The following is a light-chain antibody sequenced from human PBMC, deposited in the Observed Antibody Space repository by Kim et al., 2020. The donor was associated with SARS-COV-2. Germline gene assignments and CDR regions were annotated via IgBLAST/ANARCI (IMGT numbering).Light chain of an antibody. CDR2: QDS. CDR1: KLGDKY. Sequence: SYELTQPPSVSVSPGQTASITCCGDKLGDKYACWYQQKPGQSPVLVIYQDSKRPSGIPERFSGSNSGNTATLTISGTQAMYEADYYCQAWDSTTAVFGAGTKLTVL. CDR3: QAWDSTTAV. J-gene: IGLJ2*01. V-gene: IGLV3-1*01.